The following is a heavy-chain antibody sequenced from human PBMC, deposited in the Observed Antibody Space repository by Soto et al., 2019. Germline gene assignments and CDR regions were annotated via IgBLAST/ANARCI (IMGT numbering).Heavy chain of an antibody. CDR2: ISYDGGNK. D-gene: IGHD3-16*01. V-gene: IGHV3-30*18. J-gene: IGHJ6*02. CDR1: GFTFRSSG. CDR3: AKVRFGRGILSNTMDV. Sequence: QVQLVESGGGVVQPGRSLRLSCVASGFTFRSSGMHWVRQAPGKGLEWVAVISYDGGNKYYGDSVRGRFTISRDNSNNTLYLEMKSLRVEDTAVYYCAKVRFGRGILSNTMDVWGQGTTVTVSS.